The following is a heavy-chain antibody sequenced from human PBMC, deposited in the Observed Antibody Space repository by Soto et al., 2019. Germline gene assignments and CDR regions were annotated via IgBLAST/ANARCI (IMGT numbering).Heavy chain of an antibody. CDR3: AREIYDDYDSSGFDH. CDR2: ISSSSSTI. J-gene: IGHJ4*02. CDR1: GFTFSSYS. V-gene: IGHV3-48*02. D-gene: IGHD3-22*01. Sequence: GGSLRLSCAASGFTFSSYSINWVRQAPGKGLEWVSYISSSSSTIYYADSVKGRFTISRDNARNSLYLQMNSLRDEDTAVYYCAREIYDDYDSSGFDHWGQGT.